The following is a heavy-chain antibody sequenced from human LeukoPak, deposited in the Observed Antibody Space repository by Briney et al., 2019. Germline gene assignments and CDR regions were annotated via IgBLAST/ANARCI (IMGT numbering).Heavy chain of an antibody. V-gene: IGHV3-23*01. Sequence: HPGGSLRLSCAASGFTFSSYAMSWVRQAPGKGLEWVSAISGSGGSTYYADSVKGRFTISRDNSKNTLYLQMNSLRAEDTAVYYCAKDYYDSSGYYYGGYYFDYWGQGTLVTVSS. CDR1: GFTFSSYA. CDR3: AKDYYDSSGYYYGGYYFDY. J-gene: IGHJ4*02. D-gene: IGHD3-22*01. CDR2: ISGSGGST.